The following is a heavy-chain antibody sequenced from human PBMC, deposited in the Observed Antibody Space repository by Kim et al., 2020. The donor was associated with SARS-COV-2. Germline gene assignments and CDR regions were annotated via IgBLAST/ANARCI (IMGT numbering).Heavy chain of an antibody. CDR3: ARGGEEIATGGLDY. J-gene: IGHJ4*02. D-gene: IGHD2-21*01. Sequence: YIDSLQGRFTISRDNSKNTLYLQMNSLKAEDTAVYYCARGGEEIATGGLDYWGQGTLVTVSS. V-gene: IGHV3-33*01.